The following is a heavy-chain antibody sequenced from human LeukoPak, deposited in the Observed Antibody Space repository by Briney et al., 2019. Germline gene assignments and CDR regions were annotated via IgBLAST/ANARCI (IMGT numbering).Heavy chain of an antibody. V-gene: IGHV3-7*03. D-gene: IGHD1-26*01. CDR3: ARSTAIRGFDY. J-gene: IGHJ4*02. CDR1: GFSLSGYW. CDR2: IKYDGSGK. Sequence: GGSLRLSCVASGFSLSGYWMSWVRQAPGKGLEWVANIKYDGSGKDYVDSVKGRFTISRDNARNSLFLQMNSLRVEDTAVYYCARSTAIRGFDYWGQGILVTVSP.